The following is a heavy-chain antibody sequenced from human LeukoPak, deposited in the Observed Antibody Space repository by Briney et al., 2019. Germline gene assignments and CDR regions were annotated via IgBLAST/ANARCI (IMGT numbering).Heavy chain of an antibody. J-gene: IGHJ4*02. Sequence: GESLKISCKGSGYIFTSYWIGWVRQMPGKGLEWMGIIYPGDSDTRYSPSFQGQVTISADKSISTAYLQWSSLKASDTAMYYCARIIYDSSGYYSIFDYWGQGTLVTVSS. D-gene: IGHD3-22*01. CDR3: ARIIYDSSGYYSIFDY. CDR2: IYPGDSDT. CDR1: GYIFTSYW. V-gene: IGHV5-51*01.